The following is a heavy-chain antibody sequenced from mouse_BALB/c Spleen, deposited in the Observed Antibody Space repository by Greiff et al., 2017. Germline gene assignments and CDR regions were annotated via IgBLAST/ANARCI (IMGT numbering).Heavy chain of an antibody. CDR3: ARGGEGFAY. CDR2: ISYDGSN. CDR1: GYSITSGYY. J-gene: IGHJ3*01. Sequence: EVQRVESGPGLVKPSQSLSLTCSVTGYSITSGYYWNWIRQFPGNKLEWMGYISYDGSNNYNPSLKNRISITRDTSKNQFFLKLNSVTTEDTATYYCARGGEGFAYWGQGTLVTVSA. V-gene: IGHV3-6*02.